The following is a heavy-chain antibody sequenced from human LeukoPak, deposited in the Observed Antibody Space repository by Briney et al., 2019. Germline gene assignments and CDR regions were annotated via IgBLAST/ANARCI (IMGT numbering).Heavy chain of an antibody. J-gene: IGHJ3*02. CDR3: ARDSRQDYYDSSGYLWFAFDI. CDR1: GFTVSNNY. D-gene: IGHD3-22*01. Sequence: PGGSLRLSCAASGFTVSNNYMSWVRQAPGKGLEWVSVIYSGGSTYYADSVKGRLTISRDNSKNTLYLQMNSLRAEDTAVYYCARDSRQDYYDSSGYLWFAFDIWGQGTMVTVSS. V-gene: IGHV3-53*01. CDR2: IYSGGST.